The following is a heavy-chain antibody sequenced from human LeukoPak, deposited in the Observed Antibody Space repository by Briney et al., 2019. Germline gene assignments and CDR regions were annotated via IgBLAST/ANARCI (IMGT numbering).Heavy chain of an antibody. J-gene: IGHJ4*02. CDR3: AKGGQGYCSSTSCYTACDY. CDR2: IRYDGSNK. D-gene: IGHD2-2*02. V-gene: IGHV3-30*02. CDR1: GFTFSSYG. Sequence: PGGSLRLSCAASGFTFSSYGMHWVRQAPGKGLEWVAFIRYDGSNKYYADSVKGRFTISRDNSKNTLYLRMNSLRAEDTAVYYCAKGGQGYCSSTSCYTACDYWGQGTLVTVSS.